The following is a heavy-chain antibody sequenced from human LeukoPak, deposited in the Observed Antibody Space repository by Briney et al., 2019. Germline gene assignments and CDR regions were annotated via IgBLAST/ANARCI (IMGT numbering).Heavy chain of an antibody. CDR2: ISYDGSNK. V-gene: IGHV3-30-3*01. Sequence: GGSLRLSCAAPGFTFRSYAMHWVRQAPGKGLEWGPVISYDGSNKYYEASVKGRFTISRANSKNTLYLQMNSLRAEDTAVYYCARELELGEDIWGQGTMVTVSS. CDR3: ARELELGEDI. D-gene: IGHD1-7*01. J-gene: IGHJ3*02. CDR1: GFTFRSYA.